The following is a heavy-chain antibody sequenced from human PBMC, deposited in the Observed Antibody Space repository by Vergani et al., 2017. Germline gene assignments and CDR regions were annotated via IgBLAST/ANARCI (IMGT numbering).Heavy chain of an antibody. Sequence: QLQLQESGPGLVKPSATLSLTCSVSGASIRSSNYYLGWIRQPPGKGLGWIASIYYSGSTYYNPSLKSRVTISVDTSKNYFSLKLSSVTAADAAVYFCARHSTVEWLVKLGWIDPWGQGILVTVSS. D-gene: IGHD6-19*01. CDR3: ARHSTVEWLVKLGWIDP. CDR2: IYYSGST. CDR1: GASIRSSNYY. J-gene: IGHJ5*02. V-gene: IGHV4-39*01.